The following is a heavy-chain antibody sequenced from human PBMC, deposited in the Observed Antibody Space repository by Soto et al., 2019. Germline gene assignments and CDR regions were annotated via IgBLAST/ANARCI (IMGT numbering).Heavy chain of an antibody. V-gene: IGHV3-30-3*01. CDR3: ARERGVVPISYSYNGMDV. D-gene: IGHD3-3*01. J-gene: IGHJ6*02. CDR2: VSYDGSNK. Sequence: PGGSLRLSCAASRFTFSNYAMHWVRQAPGKGLEWVAVVSYDGSNKYYADSVKGRFTISRDNSKNTLYLQMNSLRAEDTAVYYCARERGVVPISYSYNGMDVWGQGTTVTVSS. CDR1: RFTFSNYA.